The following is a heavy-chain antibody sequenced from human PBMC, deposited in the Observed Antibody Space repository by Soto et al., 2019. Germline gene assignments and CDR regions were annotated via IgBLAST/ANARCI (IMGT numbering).Heavy chain of an antibody. D-gene: IGHD4-4*01. Sequence: GSLRLSCAASGFTFVNFDMNWVRQAPGKGLEWLSYISRSGNTIYYADSVKGRFTISRDNAKNSLYLQMNSLRAEDTAVYYCARNIMTTGVGNYFDYWGQGTLVTVSS. J-gene: IGHJ4*02. V-gene: IGHV3-48*03. CDR2: ISRSGNTI. CDR3: ARNIMTTGVGNYFDY. CDR1: GFTFVNFD.